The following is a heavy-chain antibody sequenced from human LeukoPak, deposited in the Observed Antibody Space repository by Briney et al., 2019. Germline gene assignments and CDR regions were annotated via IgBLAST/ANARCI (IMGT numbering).Heavy chain of an antibody. CDR1: GFTFSGSA. Sequence: GGSLKLSCAASGFTFSGSAMHWVRQASGKGLEWVGRIRSKANSYATAYAASVKGRFTISRDDSKNTAYLQMNSLKTEDTAVYYCTRPGDWTLDYWGQGTLVTVSS. V-gene: IGHV3-73*01. D-gene: IGHD3/OR15-3a*01. CDR3: TRPGDWTLDY. CDR2: IRSKANSYAT. J-gene: IGHJ4*02.